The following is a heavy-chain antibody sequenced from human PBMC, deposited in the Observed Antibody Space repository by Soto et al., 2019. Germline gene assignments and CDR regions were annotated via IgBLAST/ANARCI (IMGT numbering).Heavy chain of an antibody. V-gene: IGHV4-59*01. CDR1: GGSISSYY. CDR2: IYYSGSA. J-gene: IGHJ6*02. D-gene: IGHD6-19*01. Sequence: SETLSITCTVSGGSISSYYWSWIRQSRGKGLEWIGYIYYSGSATYNPSLKSRVTMSVDTSKNQFSLRLSSVTAEDTAVYYCVKDLAMGQWLGADYYYYGMDVWGQGTTVTLS. CDR3: VKDLAMGQWLGADYYYYGMDV.